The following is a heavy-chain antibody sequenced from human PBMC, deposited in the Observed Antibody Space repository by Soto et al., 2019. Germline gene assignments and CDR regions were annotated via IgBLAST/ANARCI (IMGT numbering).Heavy chain of an antibody. D-gene: IGHD3-9*01. CDR1: GFTFSSYE. CDR2: ISSSGSTI. CDR3: ASNGLLRYFDWPPGFDY. Sequence: GGSLKLSCAASGFTFSSYEMNWVRKAPGKGLEWVSYISSSGSTIYYADSVKGRFTISRDNAKNSLYLQMNSLRAEDTAVYYCASNGLLRYFDWPPGFDYWGQGTLVTVSS. J-gene: IGHJ4*02. V-gene: IGHV3-48*03.